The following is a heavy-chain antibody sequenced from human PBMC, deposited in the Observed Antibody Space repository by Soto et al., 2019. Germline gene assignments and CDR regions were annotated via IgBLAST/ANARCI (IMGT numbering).Heavy chain of an antibody. CDR2: ISSSSSYI. J-gene: IGHJ2*01. V-gene: IGHV3-21*01. D-gene: IGHD3-9*01. CDR3: ARAGVEGILTGYYDWYFDL. CDR1: GFTFSSYS. Sequence: EVQLVESGGGLVKPGGSLRLSCAASGFTFSSYSMNWVRQAPGKGLEWVSSISSSSSYIYYADSVKGRFTISRDNAKNSLYLQMNSLIAEDTAVYYCARAGVEGILTGYYDWYFDLWGRGTLVTVSS.